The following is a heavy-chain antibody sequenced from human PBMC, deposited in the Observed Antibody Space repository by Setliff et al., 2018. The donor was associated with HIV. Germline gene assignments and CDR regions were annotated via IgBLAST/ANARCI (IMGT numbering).Heavy chain of an antibody. CDR1: GYTFTGYY. V-gene: IGHV1-2*06. CDR3: ARGTRVGANDAFDI. J-gene: IGHJ3*02. D-gene: IGHD1-26*01. Sequence: GASVKVSCKASGYTFTGYYMHWARQAPGQGLEWMGRINPNSGGTNYAQKSQGRVTMTRDTSINTAYMELSWLRSDDTAVYFCARGTRVGANDAFDIWGQGTKVTVSS. CDR2: INPNSGGT.